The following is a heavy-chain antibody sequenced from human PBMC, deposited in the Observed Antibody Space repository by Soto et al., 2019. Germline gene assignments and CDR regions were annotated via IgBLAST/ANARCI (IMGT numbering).Heavy chain of an antibody. V-gene: IGHV3-66*01. Sequence: EVQLVESGGGLVQPGGSLRLSCAASGFTVSSNYMSWVRQAPGKGLEWGSVIYSGGSTYYADSVKGRFTISRDNSKTTMYLKMNSLRAENTAVYYCARGVAADTIDYRGQGTLVTVAS. CDR3: ARGVAADTIDY. CDR1: GFTVSSNY. CDR2: IYSGGST. D-gene: IGHD6-13*01. J-gene: IGHJ4*02.